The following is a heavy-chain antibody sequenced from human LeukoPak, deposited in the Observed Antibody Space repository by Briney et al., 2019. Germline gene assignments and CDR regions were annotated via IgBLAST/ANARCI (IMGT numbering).Heavy chain of an antibody. J-gene: IGHJ4*02. CDR1: GYSISSGYY. V-gene: IGHV4-38-2*02. CDR3: ARGDPPGY. CDR2: IYHSGSA. Sequence: SETLSLTCTVSGYSISSGYYWDWIRQPPGKGLEWIGSIYHSGSAYYNPSLKSRVTISVDTSKNQFSLKLSSVTAADTAVYYRARGDPPGYWGQGTLVTVSS.